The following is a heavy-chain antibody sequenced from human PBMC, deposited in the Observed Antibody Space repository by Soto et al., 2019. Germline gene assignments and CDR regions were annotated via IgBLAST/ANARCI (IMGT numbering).Heavy chain of an antibody. Sequence: EVQLLESGGGLVQPGGSLRLSCAASGFTFSSYAMSWVRQAPGKGLEWVSAISSSGGSTYYADSVKGRFTISRDNSKNTLYLQMNSLRAEDTAVYYCAKEGYCSGGSCSTGRYDYWGQGTLVTVSS. V-gene: IGHV3-23*01. D-gene: IGHD2-15*01. CDR2: ISSSGGST. CDR1: GFTFSSYA. J-gene: IGHJ4*02. CDR3: AKEGYCSGGSCSTGRYDY.